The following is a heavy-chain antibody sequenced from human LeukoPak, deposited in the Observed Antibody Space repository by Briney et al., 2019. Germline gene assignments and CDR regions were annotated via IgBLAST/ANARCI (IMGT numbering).Heavy chain of an antibody. CDR3: AKDKAHSFAFSSGVDV. V-gene: IGHV3-43*02. CDR1: GFTFEDYA. J-gene: IGHJ6*02. CDR2: ISGDATGT. Sequence: PTGGSLRLSCAASGFTFEDYALHWVRQPPGKGLEWVSLISGDATGTYYADSLRGRFTISRDNSRNSLYLQINSLTTEDTAFYYCAKDKAHSFAFSSGVDVWGQGTTVTVSS. D-gene: IGHD3-16*01.